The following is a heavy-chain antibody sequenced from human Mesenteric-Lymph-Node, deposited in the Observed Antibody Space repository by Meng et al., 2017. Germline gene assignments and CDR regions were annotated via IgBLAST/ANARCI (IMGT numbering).Heavy chain of an antibody. CDR3: ARDLTSPWGSGSYDNVGGFDY. D-gene: IGHD3-10*01. Sequence: AVKVTCKGSGGIFSSYAFSWVRQAPGQGLEWVGGIIPIFGTANYAQTFQGRVTMTRDTSTSTVYMELSSLSSEDTAVYYCARDLTSPWGSGSYDNVGGFDYWGQGTLVTVSS. V-gene: IGHV1-69*05. CDR1: GGIFSSYA. CDR2: IIPIFGTA. J-gene: IGHJ4*02.